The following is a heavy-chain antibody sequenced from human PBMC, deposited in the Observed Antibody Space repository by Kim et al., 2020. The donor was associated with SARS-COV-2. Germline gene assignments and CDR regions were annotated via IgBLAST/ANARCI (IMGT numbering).Heavy chain of an antibody. D-gene: IGHD6-13*01. V-gene: IGHV4-39*01. Sequence: SNYYNPSRKSRVNISVDKSKNQFALKLSSVDAADTAVYYCARQRYSSSWHYWGQGTLVTVSS. CDR2: SN. CDR3: ARQRYSSSWHY. J-gene: IGHJ4*02.